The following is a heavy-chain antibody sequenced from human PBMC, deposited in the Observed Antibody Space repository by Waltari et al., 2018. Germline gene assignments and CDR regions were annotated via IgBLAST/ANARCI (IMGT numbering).Heavy chain of an antibody. Sequence: QVQLQESGPGLVKPSETLSLTCTVSGGSISSYYWSWIRQPAGKGLEWIGRIYTSGSTNYNPSLKRRVTMAVDPSKNQFSLKLSSVTAADTAVYYCARDQGLRLGELSLHNWFDPWGQGTLVTVSS. J-gene: IGHJ5*02. V-gene: IGHV4-4*07. CDR1: GGSISSYY. CDR2: IYTSGST. D-gene: IGHD3-16*02. CDR3: ARDQGLRLGELSLHNWFDP.